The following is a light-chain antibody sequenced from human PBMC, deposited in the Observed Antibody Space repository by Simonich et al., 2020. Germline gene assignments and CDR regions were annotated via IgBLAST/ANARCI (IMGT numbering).Light chain of an antibody. V-gene: IGKV2D-29*02. CDR2: EVS. CDR3: MQSIQLPLT. J-gene: IGKJ4*01. Sequence: DIVMTQTPLSLSVTPGQPASISCKSSQSLLHSDGKTYLYWYLQKPGKSPQLLIYEVSNLFSGVPDRFSGSGSGTEFTLKISRVEAEDVGVYYCMQSIQLPLTFGGGTKVEIK. CDR1: QSLLHSDGKTY.